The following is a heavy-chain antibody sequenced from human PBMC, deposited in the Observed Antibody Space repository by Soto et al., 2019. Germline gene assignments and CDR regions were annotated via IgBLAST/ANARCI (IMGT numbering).Heavy chain of an antibody. D-gene: IGHD3-10*01. V-gene: IGHV2-5*02. Sequence: QITLKESGPTLVRPTQTLTLTCTFSGFSLSTTGVGVGWIRQPPGKALEWLALIYWDDDKRYSPALKSRITITKDTSKNEVILTMTHMSPVDTARYYWAQRLPHYGLGRERGNGFDPWGQGTLVTVSS. J-gene: IGHJ5*02. CDR3: AQRLPHYGLGRERGNGFDP. CDR2: IYWDDDK. CDR1: GFSLSTTGVG.